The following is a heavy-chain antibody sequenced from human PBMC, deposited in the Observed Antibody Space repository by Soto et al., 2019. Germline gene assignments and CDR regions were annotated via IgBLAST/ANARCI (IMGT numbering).Heavy chain of an antibody. V-gene: IGHV3-7*05. D-gene: IGHD5-18*01. CDR3: ARDGSTSWYSYDYHGMDV. Sequence: PGGSLRLSCGAPGFTFRTYWLSWVRQVPGKGLEWVGNINQDGSEKNYVDSVKGRFTISRDNAKNSLYLQMSSLRAEDTALYYCARDGSTSWYSYDYHGMDVWGQGTTVTVSS. J-gene: IGHJ6*02. CDR1: GFTFRTYW. CDR2: INQDGSEK.